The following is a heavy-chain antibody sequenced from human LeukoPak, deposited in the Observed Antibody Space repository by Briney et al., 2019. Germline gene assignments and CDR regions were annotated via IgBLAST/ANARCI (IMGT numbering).Heavy chain of an antibody. V-gene: IGHV3-49*04. Sequence: DPGGSLRLSCTASGFTFGDYTMNWVRQAPGKGLEWVGFIRSKAYGGTTEYAATVKGRLTISRDDSKSIAYLQMNSLKTEDTAVYYCSRDPGGIYSGYNFLDYWGQGTLVTVSS. J-gene: IGHJ4*02. CDR2: IRSKAYGGTT. D-gene: IGHD5-12*01. CDR3: SRDPGGIYSGYNFLDY. CDR1: GFTFGDYT.